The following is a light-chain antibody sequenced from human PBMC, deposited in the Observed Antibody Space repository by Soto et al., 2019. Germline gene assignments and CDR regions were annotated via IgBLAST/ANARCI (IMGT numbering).Light chain of an antibody. V-gene: IGKV3-20*01. CDR2: GAS. CDR1: QSVTTQ. J-gene: IGKJ4*01. CDR3: QQYVSSPLT. Sequence: LTQSPGTLSLSPGERATLSCRASQSVTTQLAWYQQKPGQAPRLIISGASSRATAIPDRFSGSGSGTDFTLTISRLEPEDFAVYYCQQYVSSPLTFGGGTKVDIK.